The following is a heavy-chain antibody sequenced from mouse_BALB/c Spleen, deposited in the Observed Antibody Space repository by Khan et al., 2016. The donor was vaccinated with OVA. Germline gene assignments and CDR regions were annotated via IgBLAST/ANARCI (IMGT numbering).Heavy chain of an antibody. V-gene: IGHV9-3-1*01. J-gene: IGHJ4*01. CDR2: INTYTGEP. Sequence: QIQLVQSGPELKKPGETVKISCKASGYAFTNNGMNWARQAPGKGLKWMGWINTYTGEPTYAADFKGRFAFSLETSASTAYLQINNLKNEETATYFCARVGYSGTMDYWGQGTSVTVSS. CDR1: GYAFTNNG. D-gene: IGHD2-14*01. CDR3: ARVGYSGTMDY.